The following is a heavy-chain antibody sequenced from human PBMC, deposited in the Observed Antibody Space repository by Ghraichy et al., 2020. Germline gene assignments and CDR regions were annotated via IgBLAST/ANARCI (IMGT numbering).Heavy chain of an antibody. V-gene: IGHV2-70*04. CDR1: GFSLSTSGMR. CDR2: IAWDDDK. J-gene: IGHJ6*02. D-gene: IGHD2-2*02. Sequence: SGPTLVKPTQTLTLTCTFSGFSLSTSGMRVSWIRQPPGKALEWLARIAWDDDKFYSTSLKTRLTISKDTSKNPVVLTMTNMDPVDTATYYCARTAGYCSSTSCYKSSLDYYYGMDVWGQGTTVTVSS. CDR3: ARTAGYCSSTSCYKSSLDYYYGMDV.